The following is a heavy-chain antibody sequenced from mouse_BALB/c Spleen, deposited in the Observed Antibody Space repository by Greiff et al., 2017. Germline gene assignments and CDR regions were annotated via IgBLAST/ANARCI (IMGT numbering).Heavy chain of an antibody. CDR1: GYTFTSYW. J-gene: IGHJ4*01. Sequence: EVHLQQSGTVLARPGASVKMSCKASGYTFTSYWMHWVKQRPGQGLEWIGAIYPGNSDTSYNQKFKGKAKLTAVTSTSTAYMELSSLTNEDSAVYYCTIPRGNYEVYYAMDYWGQGTSVTVSS. V-gene: IGHV1-5*01. CDR3: TIPRGNYEVYYAMDY. D-gene: IGHD2-1*01. CDR2: IYPGNSDT.